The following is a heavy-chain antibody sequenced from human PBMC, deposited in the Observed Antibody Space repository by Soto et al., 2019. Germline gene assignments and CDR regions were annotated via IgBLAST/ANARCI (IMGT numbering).Heavy chain of an antibody. J-gene: IGHJ4*02. Sequence: QVQLMQSGAEVKKPGASVKVSCKASGDTFTDYYIHWVRQAPGQGLEWMGTVNPSGGHTTYAQHVLGRVPMTRDTSTSTLYMELTSLTSDATSIYYCARGGHVVVVTAALDYRGQGTLVTVSS. CDR1: GDTFTDYY. CDR2: VNPSGGHT. CDR3: ARGGHVVVVTAALDY. D-gene: IGHD2-21*02. V-gene: IGHV1-46*01.